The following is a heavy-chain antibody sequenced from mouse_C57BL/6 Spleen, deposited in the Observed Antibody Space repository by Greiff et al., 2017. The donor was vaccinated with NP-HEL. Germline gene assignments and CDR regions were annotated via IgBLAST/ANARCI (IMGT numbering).Heavy chain of an antibody. CDR1: GFSLTSYG. J-gene: IGHJ4*01. D-gene: IGHD1-1*01. V-gene: IGHV2-6-1*01. CDR3: ARHAGDYYGSSEPWEAMDY. CDR2: IWSDGST. Sequence: QVQLKQSGPGLVAPSQSLSITCTVSGFSLTSYGVHWVRQPPGKGLEWLVVIWSDGSTTYNSALKSRLSISKDNSKSQVFLKMNSLQTDDTAMYYCARHAGDYYGSSEPWEAMDYWGQGTSVTVSS.